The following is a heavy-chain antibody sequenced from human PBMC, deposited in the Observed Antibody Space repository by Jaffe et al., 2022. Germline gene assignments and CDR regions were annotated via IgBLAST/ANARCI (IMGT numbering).Heavy chain of an antibody. V-gene: IGHV3-23*01. CDR1: GFTFSSYA. CDR2: ISGSGGST. CDR3: AKDLSHPPIVVVPAASWFDP. J-gene: IGHJ5*02. D-gene: IGHD2-2*01. Sequence: EVQLLESGGGLVQPGGSLRLSCAASGFTFSSYAMSWVRQAPGKGLEWVSAISGSGGSTYYADSVKGRFTISRDNSKNTLYLQMNSLRAEDTAVYYCAKDLSHPPIVVVPAASWFDPWGQGTLVTVSS.